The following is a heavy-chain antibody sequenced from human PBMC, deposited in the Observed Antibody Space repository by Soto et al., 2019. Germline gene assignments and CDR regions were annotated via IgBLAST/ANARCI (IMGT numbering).Heavy chain of an antibody. J-gene: IGHJ5*02. CDR1: GGTFNTFA. CDR2: LIPIFETA. CDR3: VSSTVSSWQNGS. D-gene: IGHD6-13*01. Sequence: QVQLEQSGAEVKKPGSSVKVSFKASGGTFNTFAISWVRQAPGQGLEWFGGLIPIFETANYAQRLQDRHTITADESTRTAYTELSRLTSGDTAIYFCVSSTVSSWQNGSLGLGTMVVVSS. V-gene: IGHV1-69*01.